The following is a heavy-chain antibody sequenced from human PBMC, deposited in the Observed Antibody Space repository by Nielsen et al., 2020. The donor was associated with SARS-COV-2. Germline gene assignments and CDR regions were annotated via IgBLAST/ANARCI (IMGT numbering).Heavy chain of an antibody. D-gene: IGHD6-6*01. CDR3: AREGIAAHHYYYMDV. J-gene: IGHJ6*03. CDR2: ISSSSSTK. V-gene: IGHV3-48*01. Sequence: VRQMTGKGLEWVSYISSSSSTKYYSESVKGRFTISRDNAKNALYLQMNSLRAEDTAVYYCAREGIAAHHYYYMDVWGKGTTVTVSS.